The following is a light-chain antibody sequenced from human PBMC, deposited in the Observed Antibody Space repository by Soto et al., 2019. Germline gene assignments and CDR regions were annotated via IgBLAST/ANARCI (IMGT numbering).Light chain of an antibody. Sequence: EIVLTQSPATLSLSPGERATLSCRASQGLTNYLAWYQQKPGQAPRLLIYDASKRAPGIPARLSGSGSGTDLTLTISSLEPEDFAVYYCQQRSDWPGTFGPGTKVDIK. CDR1: QGLTNY. V-gene: IGKV3-11*01. CDR2: DAS. CDR3: QQRSDWPGT. J-gene: IGKJ3*01.